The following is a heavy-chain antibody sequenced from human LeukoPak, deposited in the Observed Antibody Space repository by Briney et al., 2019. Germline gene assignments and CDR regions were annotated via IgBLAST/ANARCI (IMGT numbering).Heavy chain of an antibody. J-gene: IGHJ4*02. V-gene: IGHV3-9*01. CDR2: ISWSSGNI. D-gene: IGHD3-10*01. Sequence: GGSLRLSCAASGFTFDDFAMHWVRQAPGKGLEWVSGISWSSGNIDYADSVKGRFTISRDNAKNSLYLQMNSLRAEDTALYCCAKDDGRMVRGLMGYFDYWGQGTLVTVSS. CDR1: GFTFDDFA. CDR3: AKDDGRMVRGLMGYFDY.